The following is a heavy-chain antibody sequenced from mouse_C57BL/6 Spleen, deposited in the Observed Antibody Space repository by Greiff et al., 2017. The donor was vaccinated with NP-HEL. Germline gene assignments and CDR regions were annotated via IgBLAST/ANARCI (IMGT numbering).Heavy chain of an antibody. CDR1: GFTFSSYA. CDR2: ISSGGGCI. D-gene: IGHD2-1*01. Sequence: EVKLEESGEGLVKPGGSLKLSCAASGFTFSSYAMSWVRQTPEKRLEWVAYISSGGGCIYYADTVKGRFIISRDNARNTLYLQMSSLKSEDTAMYYCTREIYYRNYTYYFDYWGQGTTLTVSS. V-gene: IGHV5-9-1*02. CDR3: TREIYYRNYTYYFDY. J-gene: IGHJ2*01.